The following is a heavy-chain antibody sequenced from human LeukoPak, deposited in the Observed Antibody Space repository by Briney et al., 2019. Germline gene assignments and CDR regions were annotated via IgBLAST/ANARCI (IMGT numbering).Heavy chain of an antibody. CDR1: GFNFGDYY. V-gene: IGHV3-11*01. Sequence: PGGSLRLSCVASGFNFGDYYMNWIRQSPGKGLEWISYMISRSGIIYYGGSVKGRFTISRDNAKNSLYLQMNSLRPDDTAVYYCAGGVLEAQGWLQWMGTVYSMDVWGQGTPVTVSS. CDR3: AGGVLEAQGWLQWMGTVYSMDV. D-gene: IGHD5-24*01. J-gene: IGHJ6*02. CDR2: MISRSGII.